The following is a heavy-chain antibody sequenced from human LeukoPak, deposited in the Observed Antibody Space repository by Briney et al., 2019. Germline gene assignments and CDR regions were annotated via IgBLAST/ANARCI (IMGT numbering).Heavy chain of an antibody. CDR3: ARVLWDTAIGY. J-gene: IGHJ4*02. Sequence: KFQGRVTITRDTSASTAYMELSSLRSDDTAVYYCARVLWDTAIGYWGQGTLVTVSS. V-gene: IGHV1-3*01. D-gene: IGHD5-18*01.